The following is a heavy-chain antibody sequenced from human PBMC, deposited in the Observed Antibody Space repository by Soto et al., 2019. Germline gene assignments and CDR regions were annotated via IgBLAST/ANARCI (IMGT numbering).Heavy chain of an antibody. D-gene: IGHD1-7*01. J-gene: IGHJ4*02. CDR2: IGSDGSNK. V-gene: IGHV3-33*01. CDR1: GYNFSSYG. Sequence: QVQLVESGGGVVQPGRSLRLSCAASGYNFSSYGMHWVRQAAGKGLEWVAVIGSDGSNKYYADSVKGRFTISRDNSNNTLYLQMNSLRAEDTAVYYCARDRYNWNYGPFDYWGQGTLVTVSS. CDR3: ARDRYNWNYGPFDY.